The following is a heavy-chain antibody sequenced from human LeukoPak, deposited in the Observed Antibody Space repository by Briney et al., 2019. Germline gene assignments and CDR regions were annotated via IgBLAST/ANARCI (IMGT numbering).Heavy chain of an antibody. J-gene: IGHJ4*02. CDR1: GFIFSTYA. CDR3: ARGKDTAMVTVDY. V-gene: IGHV3-23*01. Sequence: PGGSLRLSCAASGFIFSTYAMTWLRQAPGKGLEWVSALSASGFNTYYADSVKGRFTISRDNAKNSLYLQMNSLRAEDTAVYYCARGKDTAMVTVDYWGQGTLVTVSS. D-gene: IGHD5-18*01. CDR2: LSASGFNT.